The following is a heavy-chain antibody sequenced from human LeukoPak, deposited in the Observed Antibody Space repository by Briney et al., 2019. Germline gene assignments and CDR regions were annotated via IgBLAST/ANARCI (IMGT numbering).Heavy chain of an antibody. J-gene: IGHJ4*02. D-gene: IGHD1-14*01. CDR2: ISYDGSNK. CDR1: GFTFNSYG. V-gene: IGHV3-30*18. Sequence: GGSLRLSCAASGFTFNSYGMHWVRQAPGKGLEWVAVISYDGSNKYYADSVKGRFTISRDNSKNTLYLQMNSLRAEDTAVYYCAKDGNRRDPNYYFDYWGQGTLVTVSS. CDR3: AKDGNRRDPNYYFDY.